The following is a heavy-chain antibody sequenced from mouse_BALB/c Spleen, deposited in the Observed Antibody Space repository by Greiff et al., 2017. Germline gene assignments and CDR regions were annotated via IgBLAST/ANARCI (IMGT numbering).Heavy chain of an antibody. J-gene: IGHJ4*01. CDR2: INPSTGYT. CDR3: ARRYGNSHARDY. Sequence: VKLQESGAELAKPGASVKMSCKASGYTFTSYWMHWVKQRPGQGLEWIGYINPSTGYTEYNQKFKDKATLTADKSSSTAYMQLSSLTSEDSAVYYCARRYGNSHARDYGGRGTSVTVSS. D-gene: IGHD2-1*01. V-gene: IGHV1-7*01. CDR1: GYTFTSYW.